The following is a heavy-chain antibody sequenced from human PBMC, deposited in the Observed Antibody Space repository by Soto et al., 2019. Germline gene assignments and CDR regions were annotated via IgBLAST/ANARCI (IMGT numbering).Heavy chain of an antibody. CDR3: ARINGGSPDY. CDR1: GGSMNAHF. Sequence: ETLSLTCTVSGGSMNAHFWSWIRQSAGKGLNWIGHIHVSGITTYNPSLKSRVTMSLDPPKNQLSLKLTSMTAADTAVYYCARINGGSPDYWGQGIPVTVSS. J-gene: IGHJ4*02. D-gene: IGHD2-15*01. V-gene: IGHV4-4*07. CDR2: IHVSGIT.